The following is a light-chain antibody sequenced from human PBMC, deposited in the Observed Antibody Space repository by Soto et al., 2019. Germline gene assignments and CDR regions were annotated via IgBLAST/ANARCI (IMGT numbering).Light chain of an antibody. CDR1: SSDVGGYNY. Sequence: QSALTQPPSASGSPGQSVTISCAGTSSDVGGYNYVSWYQQYPGKVPKLMIYEVSERPSGVPDRFSGSKSGNTASLTISGLQAEDEADYYCCSYAGSSTSVFGTGTKVTVL. CDR3: CSYAGSSTSV. V-gene: IGLV2-8*01. CDR2: EVS. J-gene: IGLJ1*01.